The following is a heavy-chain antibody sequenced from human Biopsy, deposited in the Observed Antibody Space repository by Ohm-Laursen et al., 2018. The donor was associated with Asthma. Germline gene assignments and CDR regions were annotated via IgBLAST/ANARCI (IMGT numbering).Heavy chain of an antibody. V-gene: IGHV3-30*03. CDR2: MSFDGRQT. CDR3: ARESSVAGSSDFDY. Sequence: SLRLSCAASGSSFNSYGMHWVRQAPGKGLEWVAVMSFDGRQTYYADSVKGRFTISRDNSKNTLYLQMNSLRAEDTAVYYCARESSVAGSSDFDYWGQGTLVTVSS. CDR1: GSSFNSYG. D-gene: IGHD6-19*01. J-gene: IGHJ4*02.